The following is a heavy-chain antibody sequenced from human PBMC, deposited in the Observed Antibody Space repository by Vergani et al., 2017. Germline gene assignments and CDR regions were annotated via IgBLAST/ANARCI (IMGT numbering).Heavy chain of an antibody. CDR3: ARDGGWGSSWYSAARWFDP. V-gene: IGHV1-46*01. CDR2: INPSDGST. Sequence: QVLLVQSGAEVKKPGASVRVSCKTSGSTFTNYYIHWVRPAPGQGLGWMGIINPSDGSTTYAQKFQGRLTMTTDTSTSTAYIVLRSLRSYDTAVYYCARDGGWGSSWYSAARWFDPWGQGTLVTVSS. D-gene: IGHD6-13*01. CDR1: GSTFTNYY. J-gene: IGHJ5*02.